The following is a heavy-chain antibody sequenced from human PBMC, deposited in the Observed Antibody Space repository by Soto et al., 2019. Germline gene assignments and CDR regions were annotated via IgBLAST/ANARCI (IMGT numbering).Heavy chain of an antibody. D-gene: IGHD3-3*01. Sequence: GGPLRRSCAASGFIFSNYAFHWVRQAPGKGLEWITVISYDGSQTYFGDSVKGRFAISRDNSKDTLYLQMNSLRPEDTAVYYCARDFGAGAFDIWGQGTLVTVSS. CDR3: ARDFGAGAFDI. J-gene: IGHJ3*02. CDR2: ISYDGSQT. V-gene: IGHV3-30*09. CDR1: GFIFSNYA.